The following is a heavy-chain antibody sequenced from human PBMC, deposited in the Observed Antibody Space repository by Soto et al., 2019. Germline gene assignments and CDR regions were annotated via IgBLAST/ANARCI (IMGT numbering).Heavy chain of an antibody. Sequence: PGWSLRLSCAASGFTFSSYPMSWVRQAPGKGLEWVSAISGSGGSTYYADSVKGRFTISRDNSKNTLYLQMNSLRAEDTAVYYCAKDRGIAAAGFYDYWGQGTLVTVSS. V-gene: IGHV3-23*01. J-gene: IGHJ4*02. CDR2: ISGSGGST. CDR3: AKDRGIAAAGFYDY. D-gene: IGHD6-13*01. CDR1: GFTFSSYP.